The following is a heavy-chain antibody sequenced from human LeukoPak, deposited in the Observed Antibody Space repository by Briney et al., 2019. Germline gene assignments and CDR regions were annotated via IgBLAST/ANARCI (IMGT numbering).Heavy chain of an antibody. CDR2: MNPNSGNT. D-gene: IGHD1-7*01. V-gene: IGHV1-8*01. J-gene: IGHJ6*02. Sequence: ASVKVSCKASGYTFTSYDINWVRQATGQGLEWMGWMNPNSGNTGYAQKFQGRVTMTRNTSISTAYMELSRLRSEDTAVYYCARVSENWSYESYYYYGMDVWGQGATVTVSS. CDR1: GYTFTSYD. CDR3: ARVSENWSYESYYYYGMDV.